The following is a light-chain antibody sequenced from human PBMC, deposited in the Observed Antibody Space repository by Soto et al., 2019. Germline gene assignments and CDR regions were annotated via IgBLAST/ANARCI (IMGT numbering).Light chain of an antibody. CDR1: QSISFW. Sequence: DIQMTQSPSTLSASVGDRVTITCRSSQSISFWLAWYQQKPGKAPKLLIYDASTLYSGVPSRFSGSRSGTEFTLTISSLQPDDFAVYYCQQRSNWFRTFGGGTKVEIK. CDR3: QQRSNWFRT. V-gene: IGKV1-5*01. J-gene: IGKJ4*01. CDR2: DAS.